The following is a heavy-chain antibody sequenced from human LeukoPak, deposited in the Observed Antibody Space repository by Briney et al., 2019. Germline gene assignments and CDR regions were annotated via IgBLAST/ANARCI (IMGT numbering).Heavy chain of an antibody. CDR1: GFTFSDYY. J-gene: IGHJ3*02. CDR3: ARPNTGYSRRHAFDI. Sequence: PGGSLRLSCAASGFTFSDYYMSWIRQAPGKGLEWVSYISSSGSTIYYADSVKGRFTISRDNAKNSLYLQMNSLRAEDTAVYYCARPNTGYSRRHAFDIWGQGTMVTVSS. V-gene: IGHV3-11*01. D-gene: IGHD6-13*01. CDR2: ISSSGSTI.